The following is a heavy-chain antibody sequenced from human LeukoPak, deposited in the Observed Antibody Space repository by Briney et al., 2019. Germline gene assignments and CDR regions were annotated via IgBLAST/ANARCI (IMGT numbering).Heavy chain of an antibody. CDR1: GFSFSSYA. J-gene: IGHJ4*02. Sequence: GGSLRLSCAASGFSFSSYAMSSVRQAPGKGLEWVSAISGSGGSTNYADSVKGRFTISRDNSKNTLYLQMNSLRAEDTAVYYCAKRSCSGGSCNFDYWGQGTLVTVSS. V-gene: IGHV3-23*01. D-gene: IGHD2-15*01. CDR3: AKRSCSGGSCNFDY. CDR2: ISGSGGST.